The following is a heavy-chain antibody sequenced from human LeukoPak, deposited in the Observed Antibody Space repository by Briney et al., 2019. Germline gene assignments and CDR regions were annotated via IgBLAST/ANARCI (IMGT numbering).Heavy chain of an antibody. V-gene: IGHV4-30-4*01. D-gene: IGHD6-13*01. CDR3: ARGRSWSFDY. CDR2: TYYSGST. CDR1: GGSISSGDYY. Sequence: SETLSLTCTVSGGSISSGDYYWSWIRQPPGQGLEWIGYTYYSGSTYYNPSLKSRVTISVDTSKNQFSLKLSSVTAADTAVYYCARGRSWSFDYWGQGTLVTVSS. J-gene: IGHJ4*02.